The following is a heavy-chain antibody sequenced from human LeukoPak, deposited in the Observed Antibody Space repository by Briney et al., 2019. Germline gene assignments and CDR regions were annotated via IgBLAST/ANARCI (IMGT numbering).Heavy chain of an antibody. J-gene: IGHJ4*02. CDR3: ARGNYGDVDY. CDR1: GFTLSSYW. D-gene: IGHD4-17*01. V-gene: IGHV3-7*01. CDR2: IKQDGSAI. Sequence: PGGSLRLSCAASGFTLSSYWMSWVRQAPGKGLEWVANIKQDGSAIYYADSVKGRFTISRDNAKNSLYLQMNSLRAEDTAVYYCARGNYGDVDYWGQGTLVTVSS.